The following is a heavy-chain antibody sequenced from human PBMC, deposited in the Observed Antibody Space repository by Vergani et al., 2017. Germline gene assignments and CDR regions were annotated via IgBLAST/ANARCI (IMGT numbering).Heavy chain of an antibody. CDR3: VRVPLGDSSGYYFWYFDL. D-gene: IGHD3-22*01. Sequence: QVQLQESGPGLVKPSETLSLTCTVSGGSVSSGSYYWSWIRQPPGKGLEWIGYIYYSGSTNYNPSLKSRVTISVDTSKNQFSLKLSSVTAADTAVYDCVRVPLGDSSGYYFWYFDLWGRGTLVTVSS. J-gene: IGHJ2*01. CDR1: GGSVSSGSYY. CDR2: IYYSGST. V-gene: IGHV4-61*01.